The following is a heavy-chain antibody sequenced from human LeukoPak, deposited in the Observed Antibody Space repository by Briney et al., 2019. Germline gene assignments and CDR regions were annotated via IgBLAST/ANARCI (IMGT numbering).Heavy chain of an antibody. CDR3: AREYGDFDY. CDR2: IYRSGST. CDR1: GGSISSGDYY. V-gene: IGHV4-30-4*01. Sequence: SQTLSLTCTVSGGSISSGDYYWSWIRQPPGKGLEWIGYIYRSGSTNYNPSLKSRVTMSVDTSKNQFSLKLNSVTAADTAVYYCAREYGDFDYWGQGTLVTVSS. D-gene: IGHD4-17*01. J-gene: IGHJ4*02.